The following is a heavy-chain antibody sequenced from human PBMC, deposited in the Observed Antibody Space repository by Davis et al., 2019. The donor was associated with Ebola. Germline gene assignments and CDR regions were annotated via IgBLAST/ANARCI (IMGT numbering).Heavy chain of an antibody. CDR1: GFTFSSYA. CDR3: ARDCDDSSGYYIDY. CDR2: ISYDGSNK. D-gene: IGHD3-22*01. V-gene: IGHV3-30-3*01. Sequence: GESLKISCAASGFTFSSYAMHWVRQAPGKGLEWVAVISYDGSNKYYADSVKGRFTISRDNSKNTLYLQMNSLRAEDTAVYYCARDCDDSSGYYIDYWGQGTLVTVSS. J-gene: IGHJ4*02.